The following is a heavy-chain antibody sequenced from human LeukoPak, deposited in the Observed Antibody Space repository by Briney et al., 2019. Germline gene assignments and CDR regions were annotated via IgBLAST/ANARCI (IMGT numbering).Heavy chain of an antibody. CDR1: GFTVSNNY. J-gene: IGHJ6*02. CDR2: IYSGGST. CDR3: AKYKVTVTTGYYYYGMDV. V-gene: IGHV3-53*01. Sequence: GGSLRLSCAASGFTVSNNYMSWVRQAPGKGLEWVSVIYSGGSTYYTDSVKGRFTISRDTSKNTLYLQMNSLRAEDTAVYYCAKYKVTVTTGYYYYGMDVWGQGTTVTVSS. D-gene: IGHD4-11*01.